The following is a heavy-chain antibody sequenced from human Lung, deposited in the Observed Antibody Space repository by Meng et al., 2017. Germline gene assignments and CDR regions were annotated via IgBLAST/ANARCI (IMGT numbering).Heavy chain of an antibody. Sequence: QVQLVQSGADVKKPGASAILSCKASGYTFTTYFLHWVRRAPGQGLEWVGTINPDAGGTNYALILQGRVSMARDTSTSTVFLELSSLKSGDTAVYYCAREKSPGHFDYWGQGTLVTVSS. V-gene: IGHV1-46*01. CDR2: INPDAGGT. CDR1: GYTFTTYF. J-gene: IGHJ4*02. CDR3: AREKSPGHFDY.